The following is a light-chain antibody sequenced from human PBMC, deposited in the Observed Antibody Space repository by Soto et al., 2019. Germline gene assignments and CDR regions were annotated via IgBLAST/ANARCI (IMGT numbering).Light chain of an antibody. J-gene: IGLJ2*01. CDR1: SSDVGGYNY. Sequence: QSALTQPASVSGSPGQSVTISCTGTSSDVGGYNYVSWYQQHPGKAPKLMIYDVSNRPSGVSQRFSCTKSSNTASLTSSGRQAEDDADYYCSSYTSSSTLVFGGGTQLTVL. V-gene: IGLV2-14*01. CDR2: DVS. CDR3: SSYTSSSTLV.